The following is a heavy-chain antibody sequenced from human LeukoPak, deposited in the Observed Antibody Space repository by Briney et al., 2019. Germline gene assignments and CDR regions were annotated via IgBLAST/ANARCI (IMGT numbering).Heavy chain of an antibody. Sequence: GASVKVSCKASGYTFTGYYMHWVRQAPGQGLEWMGGIIPIFGTANYAQKFQGRVTITADESTSTAYMELSSLRSEDTAVYYCARDPWQPSPYYYGSEDWFDPWGQGTLVTVSS. D-gene: IGHD3-10*01. V-gene: IGHV1-69*13. J-gene: IGHJ5*02. CDR1: GYTFTGYY. CDR3: ARDPWQPSPYYYGSEDWFDP. CDR2: IIPIFGTA.